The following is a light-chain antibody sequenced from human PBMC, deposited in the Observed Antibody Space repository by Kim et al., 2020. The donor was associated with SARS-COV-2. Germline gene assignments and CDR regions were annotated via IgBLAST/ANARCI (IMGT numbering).Light chain of an antibody. CDR3: QAWGTTTVV. J-gene: IGLJ2*01. CDR2: QDT. CDR1: DLGNKY. V-gene: IGLV3-1*01. Sequence: SYELTQPPSVSVSPGQPVSISCSGDDLGNKYVCWYQQKPGQSPVLVICQDTKRPSGIPERISGSNSGNTATLTISGAQSMDEADYYCQAWGTTTVVIGGGTQLTVL.